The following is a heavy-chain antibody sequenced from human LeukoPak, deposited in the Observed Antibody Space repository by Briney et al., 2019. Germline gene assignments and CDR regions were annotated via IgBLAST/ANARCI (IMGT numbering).Heavy chain of an antibody. Sequence: GGSLRLSCAAPGFTFSSYGMHWVRQAPGKGLEWVAVISYDGSNKYYADSVKGRFTISRDNSKNTLYLQMNSLRAEDTAVYYCAKDQGDDSSSWYGQDYYYYGMDVWGQGTTVTVSS. J-gene: IGHJ6*02. CDR2: ISYDGSNK. CDR3: AKDQGDDSSSWYGQDYYYYGMDV. D-gene: IGHD6-13*01. V-gene: IGHV3-30*18. CDR1: GFTFSSYG.